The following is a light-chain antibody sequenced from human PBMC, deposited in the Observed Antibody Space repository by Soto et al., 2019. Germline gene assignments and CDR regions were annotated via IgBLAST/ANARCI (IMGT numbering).Light chain of an antibody. CDR1: PSDIGRNA. CDR2: GNN. Sequence: QPVLTQPPSASGTPGQRVTISCSGSPSDIGRNAVIWYQQLPGAAPKLLVFGNNQRPSGVPDRFSGSKSGTSASLAISNLQSEDEADYYCQSYDSSLSGVLFGGGTKLTVL. CDR3: QSYDSSLSGVL. V-gene: IGLV1-44*01. J-gene: IGLJ2*01.